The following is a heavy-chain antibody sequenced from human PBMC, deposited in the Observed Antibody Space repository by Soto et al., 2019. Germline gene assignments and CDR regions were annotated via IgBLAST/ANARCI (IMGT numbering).Heavy chain of an antibody. CDR1: GYTFTGYY. CDR3: ARSIVATITGSEFDY. CDR2: INPNSGGT. J-gene: IGHJ4*02. Sequence: ASVKVSCKASGYTFTGYYMHWVRQAPGQGLEWMGWINPNSGGTNYAQKFQGWVTMTRDTSISTAYMELSRLRSDDTAVYYCARSIVATITGSEFDYWGQGTLVTVSS. D-gene: IGHD5-12*01. V-gene: IGHV1-2*04.